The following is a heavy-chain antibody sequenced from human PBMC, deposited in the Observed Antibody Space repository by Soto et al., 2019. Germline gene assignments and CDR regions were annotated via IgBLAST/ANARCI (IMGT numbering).Heavy chain of an antibody. D-gene: IGHD5-18*01. CDR1: GGSFSGYY. Sequence: ASETLSLTCAVYGGSFSGYYWSWIRQPPGKGLEWIGEINHSGSTNYNPSPKSRVTISVDTSKNQFSLKLSSVTAADTAVYYCARSGYSYGTFDYWGQGTLVTVSS. V-gene: IGHV4-34*01. CDR3: ARSGYSYGTFDY. CDR2: INHSGST. J-gene: IGHJ4*02.